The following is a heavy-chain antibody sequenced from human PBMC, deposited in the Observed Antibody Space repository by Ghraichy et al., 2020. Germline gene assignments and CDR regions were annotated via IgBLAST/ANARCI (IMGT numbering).Heavy chain of an antibody. Sequence: SVKVSCKASGGTFSSYAISWVRQAPGQGLEWMGGIIPIFGTANYAQKFQGRVTITADESTSTAYMELSSLRSEDTAVYYCARGGVHTNYYYYGMDVWGQGTTVTVSS. CDR2: IIPIFGTA. D-gene: IGHD3-16*01. CDR3: ARGGVHTNYYYYGMDV. J-gene: IGHJ6*02. CDR1: GGTFSSYA. V-gene: IGHV1-69*13.